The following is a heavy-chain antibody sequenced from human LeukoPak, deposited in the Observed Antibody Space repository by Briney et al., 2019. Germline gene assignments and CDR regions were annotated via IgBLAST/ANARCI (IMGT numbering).Heavy chain of an antibody. D-gene: IGHD2-2*01. CDR2: ISYDGSNK. V-gene: IGHV3-30*04. CDR1: GFTFSSYA. Sequence: GGSLRLSCAASGFTFSSYAMHWVRQAPGKGLEWMAVISYDGSNKYYADSVKGRFTISRDNSKNTLYLQMNSLRAEDTAVYYCARDQLPVPGYYFDYWGQGTLVTVSS. CDR3: ARDQLPVPGYYFDY. J-gene: IGHJ4*02.